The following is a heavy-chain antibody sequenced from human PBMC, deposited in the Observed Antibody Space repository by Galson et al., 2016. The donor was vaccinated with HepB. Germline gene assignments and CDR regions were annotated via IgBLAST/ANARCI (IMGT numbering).Heavy chain of an antibody. J-gene: IGHJ4*02. CDR3: AKDIATGYFDS. D-gene: IGHD4-17*01. Sequence: SLRLSCAASGFSFSDYGMSWVRQAPGKGLEWVSGISGNGGHTNYADFVKGRFTISRDNSKKMQYLHMDSLTAEDTAVYFCAKDIATGYFDSWGQGTLVTVFS. CDR2: ISGNGGHT. CDR1: GFSFSDYG. V-gene: IGHV3-23*01.